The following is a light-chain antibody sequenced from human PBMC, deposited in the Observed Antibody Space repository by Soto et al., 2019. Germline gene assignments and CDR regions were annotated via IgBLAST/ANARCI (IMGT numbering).Light chain of an antibody. Sequence: QSVLTPPPSVSGSPGQSVIISCTGTSSDVGTYNRVSWYQQPPGTAPKLMIFEVNNRPAGVPDRFSGSKSGNTASLTISGLQAEDEAVYYCSSYTSSSTYVFGTGTKVTVL. CDR1: SSDVGTYNR. CDR2: EVN. J-gene: IGLJ1*01. CDR3: SSYTSSSTYV. V-gene: IGLV2-18*02.